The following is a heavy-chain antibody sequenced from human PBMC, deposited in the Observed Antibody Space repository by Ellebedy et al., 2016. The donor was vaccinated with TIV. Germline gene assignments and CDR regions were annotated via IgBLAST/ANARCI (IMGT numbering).Heavy chain of an antibody. CDR1: GYSFSHYW. Sequence: GESLKISCKGSGYSFSHYWIGWVRQMPGKGLEGIGIVDAEESDTRYSPSFQGQVTISAANYISTAYLQWISLKASDTATYYCARHSTQYSGYDTDFDFWGQGTLVTVSS. CDR2: VDAEESDT. V-gene: IGHV5-51*01. CDR3: ARHSTQYSGYDTDFDF. D-gene: IGHD5-12*01. J-gene: IGHJ4*02.